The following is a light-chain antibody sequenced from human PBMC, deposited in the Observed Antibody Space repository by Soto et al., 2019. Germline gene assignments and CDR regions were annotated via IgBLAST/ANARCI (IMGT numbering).Light chain of an antibody. CDR1: QSLSSTY. CDR2: GAS. V-gene: IGKV3-20*01. J-gene: IGKJ4*01. Sequence: EIVLTQSPGTLYLSPGEIATLSCRASQSLSSTYLAWYQQKPGQAPRLLIYGASSRATGIPDRFIGSGSATDFTLTISRLEPEDFAVYHCQQYGNSPPTFGGGTKVEI. CDR3: QQYGNSPPT.